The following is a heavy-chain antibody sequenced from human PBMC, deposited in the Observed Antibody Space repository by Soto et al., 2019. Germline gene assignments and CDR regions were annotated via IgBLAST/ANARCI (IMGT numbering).Heavy chain of an antibody. CDR2: VKQDGSEK. CDR1: GFSFSDYW. D-gene: IGHD6-19*01. Sequence: EVQLVESGGGLVQPGGSLRVSCETSGFSFSDYWMSWVRQAPGKGMEWVANVKQDGSEKNYVDSVKGRFSISRDNAKNSVYLQMNSLRGEETAVYHCAAGRWMVRYWGLGTLVAVSS. CDR3: AAGRWMVRY. V-gene: IGHV3-7*05. J-gene: IGHJ4*02.